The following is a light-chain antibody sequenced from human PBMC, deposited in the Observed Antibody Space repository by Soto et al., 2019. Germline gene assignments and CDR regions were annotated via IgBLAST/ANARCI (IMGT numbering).Light chain of an antibody. CDR1: QSISNY. Sequence: DIQMTQSPSSLSASVGDRVTITCRASQSISNYLNWYQQKPGKAPKLLIYAASSLQSGDPSRFSGSGSGTDFTLTISSLQPEDFATYYCQQSYSTPRTFGQGTKV. CDR3: QQSYSTPRT. J-gene: IGKJ1*01. V-gene: IGKV1-39*01. CDR2: AAS.